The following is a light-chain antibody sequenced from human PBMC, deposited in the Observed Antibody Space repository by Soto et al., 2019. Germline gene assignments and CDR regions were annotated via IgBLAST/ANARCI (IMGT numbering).Light chain of an antibody. V-gene: IGKV3-20*01. J-gene: IGKJ1*01. CDR3: QQDGRSPTT. CDR1: QSVSSSY. CDR2: GAS. Sequence: EIVLTQSPGTLSLSPGERATLSCRASQSVSSSYLAWYQKKPGQAPRLLIYGASSRATGLQDRFSGSGPGTAFTLTTRRLEPKHFAVKFCQQDGRSPTTFGHGTKVEIK.